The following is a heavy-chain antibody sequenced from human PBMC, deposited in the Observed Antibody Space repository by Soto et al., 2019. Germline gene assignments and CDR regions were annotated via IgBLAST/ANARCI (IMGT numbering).Heavy chain of an antibody. D-gene: IGHD2-21*02. CDR3: ARRAYCGGDCYLALEYYFDY. CDR2: IYPGDSDT. J-gene: IGHJ4*02. Sequence: EFVKISCKGSGYSFTSYWIGWVRQIPGKGLEWMGIIYPGDSDTRYSPSFQGQVTISADKSISTAYLQWSSLKASDTAMYYCARRAYCGGDCYLALEYYFDYWGQGTLVTVSS. V-gene: IGHV5-51*01. CDR1: GYSFTSYW.